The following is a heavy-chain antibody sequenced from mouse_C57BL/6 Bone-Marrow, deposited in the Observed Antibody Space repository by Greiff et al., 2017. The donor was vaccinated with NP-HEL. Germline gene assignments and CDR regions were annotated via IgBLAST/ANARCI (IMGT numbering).Heavy chain of an antibody. CDR1: GYAFSSSW. Sequence: QVQLQQSGPELVKPGASVKLSCKASGYAFSSSWMNWVKQRPGKGLEWIGRIYPGDGDTNYNGKFKGKATLTADKSSSTAYMQLSSLTSEDSAVYFCARDGYYALDYWGQGTTLTVSS. CDR3: ARDGYYALDY. CDR2: IYPGDGDT. D-gene: IGHD2-3*01. J-gene: IGHJ2*01. V-gene: IGHV1-82*01.